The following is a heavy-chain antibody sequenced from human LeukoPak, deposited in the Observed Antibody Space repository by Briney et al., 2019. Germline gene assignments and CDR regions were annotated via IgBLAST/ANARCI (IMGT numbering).Heavy chain of an antibody. CDR3: AKVLSNGVLMVYDKPTTDFDY. Sequence: GGSLRLSCAASGFTFSSYAMSWVRQAPGKGLEGVSAISGSGGSTYYADSVKGRFTISRDNSKNTLYLQMNSLRAEDTAVYYCAKVLSNGVLMVYDKPTTDFDYWGQGTLVTVSS. CDR1: GFTFSSYA. V-gene: IGHV3-23*01. D-gene: IGHD2-8*01. J-gene: IGHJ4*02. CDR2: ISGSGGST.